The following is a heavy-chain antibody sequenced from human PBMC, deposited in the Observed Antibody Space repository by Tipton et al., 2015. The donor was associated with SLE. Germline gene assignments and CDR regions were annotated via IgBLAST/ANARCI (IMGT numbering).Heavy chain of an antibody. V-gene: IGHV3-23*03. D-gene: IGHD3-3*01. CDR2: FYSGGST. Sequence: GSLRLSCAASGFTISTYAMTWVRQAPGKGLEWVSVFYSGGSTVYAGSVRGRFIISRDISKNTLYLQMNSLRAEDTALYCCAKARGVVTRGMDVWGQGTTVTVSS. J-gene: IGHJ6*02. CDR1: GFTISTYA. CDR3: AKARGVVTRGMDV.